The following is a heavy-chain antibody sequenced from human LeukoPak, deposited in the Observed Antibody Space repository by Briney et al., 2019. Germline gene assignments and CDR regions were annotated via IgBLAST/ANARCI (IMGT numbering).Heavy chain of an antibody. D-gene: IGHD5/OR15-5a*01. J-gene: IGHJ4*02. CDR2: ISGNSGSI. CDR1: GFTFDDYA. V-gene: IGHV3-9*03. CDR3: AKGVARSSLFTSFDY. Sequence: PGRSLRLSCAASGFTFDDYAMHWVRQAPGKGLEWVSGISGNSGSIGYGDSVKGRFTISRDNVKKSLYLQMNSLRPEDMALYYCAKGVARSSLFTSFDYWGQGTLVTVSS.